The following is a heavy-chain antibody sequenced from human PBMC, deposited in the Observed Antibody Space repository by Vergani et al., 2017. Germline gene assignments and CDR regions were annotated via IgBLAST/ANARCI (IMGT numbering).Heavy chain of an antibody. J-gene: IGHJ5*02. Sequence: QLHLQESGPGLVKPSETLSLTCTVSGGSITSSSYYWGWIRQPPGKGLEWIGNIYHSGGAYYNPSLKGRVTISVDTSKNQFSLEVTSVTAADTAIYFCAWDTHSWQRADRWGQGLLVSVSS. V-gene: IGHV4-39*01. CDR1: GGSITSSSYY. D-gene: IGHD6-13*01. CDR3: AWDTHSWQRADR. CDR2: IYHSGGA.